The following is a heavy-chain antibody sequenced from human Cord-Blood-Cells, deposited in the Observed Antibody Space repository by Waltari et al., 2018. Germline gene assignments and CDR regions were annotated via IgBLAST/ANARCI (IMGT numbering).Heavy chain of an antibody. V-gene: IGHV3-30*18. CDR3: AKDGYSGSYADY. CDR1: GFTSSSYG. D-gene: IGHD1-26*01. Sequence: QVQLVESGGGVVQPGRSLRLSCAASGFTSSSYGMHWVRQAPGKGLEWVAVISYDGSNKYYADSVKGRFTISRDNSKNTLYLQMNSLRAEDTAVYYCAKDGYSGSYADYWGQGTLVTVSS. J-gene: IGHJ4*02. CDR2: ISYDGSNK.